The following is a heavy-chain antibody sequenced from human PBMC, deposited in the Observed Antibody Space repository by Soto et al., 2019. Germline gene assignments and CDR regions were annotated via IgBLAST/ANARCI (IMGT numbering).Heavy chain of an antibody. Sequence: ASVKVSCKASGYTFTSYGISWVRQAPGQGLEWMGCISAYNGNTNYAQKLQGRVTMTTDTSTSTAYMELRSLRSDDTAVYYCARDKELWGNYYGMDVWGQGTTVTVSS. D-gene: IGHD5-18*01. CDR2: ISAYNGNT. CDR1: GYTFTSYG. CDR3: ARDKELWGNYYGMDV. J-gene: IGHJ6*02. V-gene: IGHV1-18*01.